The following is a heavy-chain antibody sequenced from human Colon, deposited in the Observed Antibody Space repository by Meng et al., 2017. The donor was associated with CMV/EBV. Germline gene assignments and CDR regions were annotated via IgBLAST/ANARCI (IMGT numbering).Heavy chain of an antibody. Sequence: EVQLLDAGGGLFQPGGSLGLSCAASGFIFGQYWMNWVRQAPGKGLEWVANIRFDGSDKYYVDSVKGRFTISRDNARNSLYLEMNSLRVEDTAVYYCGRGDPDYWGQGTLVTVSS. V-gene: IGHV3-7*01. D-gene: IGHD5-24*01. J-gene: IGHJ4*02. CDR2: IRFDGSDK. CDR3: GRGDPDY. CDR1: GFIFGQYW.